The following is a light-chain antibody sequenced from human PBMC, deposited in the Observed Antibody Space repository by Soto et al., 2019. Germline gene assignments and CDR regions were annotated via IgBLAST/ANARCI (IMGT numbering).Light chain of an antibody. Sequence: EVVLTQSPGTLSLSPGERATLSCRASQSVSNKYLAWYQQKPGQAPRLLIVGSSDRATGIPDRFSGSGSGTDFTLTISRLEPEDFAVYYCQQYGSSPPYTFGQGTKLEIK. V-gene: IGKV3-20*01. CDR3: QQYGSSPPYT. J-gene: IGKJ2*01. CDR2: GSS. CDR1: QSVSNKY.